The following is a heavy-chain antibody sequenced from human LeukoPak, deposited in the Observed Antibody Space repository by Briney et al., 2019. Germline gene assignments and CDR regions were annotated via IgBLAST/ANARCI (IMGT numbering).Heavy chain of an antibody. CDR2: INHSGST. Sequence: SETLSLTCAVYGGSFSGYYWSWIRQPPGKGLEWIGEINHSGSTDYNPSLKSRVTISVDTSKNQISLKLSSVTAADTAVYYCAGILSSTSSVDYWGQGTLVTVSS. CDR3: AGILSSTSSVDY. D-gene: IGHD2-2*01. J-gene: IGHJ4*02. CDR1: GGSFSGYY. V-gene: IGHV4-34*01.